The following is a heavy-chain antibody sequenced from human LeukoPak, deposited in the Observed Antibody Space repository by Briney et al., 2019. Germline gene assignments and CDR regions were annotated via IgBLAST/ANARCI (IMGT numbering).Heavy chain of an antibody. V-gene: IGHV3-23*01. CDR1: GFTFSRYA. CDR2: ISGSDDRT. D-gene: IGHD6-19*01. J-gene: IGHJ4*02. Sequence: GGSLRLSCVASGFTFSRYAMSWVRQAPGEGLERVSAISGSDDRTTYADSVTGRLAISRDNSKNTLYLQINSLRAEDTAVYYCAKDRVDRSGWCAYWGQGILVTVSS. CDR3: AKDRVDRSGWCAY.